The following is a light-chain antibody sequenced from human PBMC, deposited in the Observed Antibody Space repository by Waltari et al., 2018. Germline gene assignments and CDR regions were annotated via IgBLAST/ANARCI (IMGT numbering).Light chain of an antibody. J-gene: IGKJ5*01. Sequence: DIQMTQSPSTLSASVGDRVTITCRDSQSISSWLAWYQQKPGKAPKLLVYKASSLKSGVPSRFSGSGSGTEFTLTISSLQPDDFATYDCQQYNSYPITFGQGTRLEIK. CDR2: KAS. CDR1: QSISSW. V-gene: IGKV1-5*03. CDR3: QQYNSYPIT.